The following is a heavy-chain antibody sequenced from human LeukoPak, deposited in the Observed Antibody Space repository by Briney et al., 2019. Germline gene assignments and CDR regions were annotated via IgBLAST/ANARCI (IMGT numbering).Heavy chain of an antibody. CDR2: IYYSGST. D-gene: IGHD6-13*01. V-gene: IGHV4-61*01. CDR3: ARRAAAGTFDY. J-gene: IGHJ4*02. Sequence: PSQTLSLTCTVSGGSISSGSYYWSWIRQPPGKGLEWIGYIYYSGSTNYNPSLKSRVTISVDTSKNQFSLKLSSVTAADTAVYYCARRAAAGTFDYWGQGTLVTVSS. CDR1: GGSISSGSYY.